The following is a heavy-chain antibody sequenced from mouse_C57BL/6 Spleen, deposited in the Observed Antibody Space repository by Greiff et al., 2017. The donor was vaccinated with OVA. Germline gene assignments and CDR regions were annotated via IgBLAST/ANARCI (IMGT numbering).Heavy chain of an antibody. V-gene: IGHV2-2*01. J-gene: IGHJ4*01. D-gene: IGHD2-3*01. Sequence: QVQLQQSGPGLVQPSQSLSITCTVSGFSLTSYGVHWVRQSPGKGLEWLGVIWSGGSTDYNAAFISRLSISKDNSKSQVFFKMNSLQDDDTAIYYCVRLDSEEGYDGYLPYAMDYWGQGTSVTVSS. CDR1: GFSLTSYG. CDR3: VRLDSEEGYDGYLPYAMDY. CDR2: IWSGGST.